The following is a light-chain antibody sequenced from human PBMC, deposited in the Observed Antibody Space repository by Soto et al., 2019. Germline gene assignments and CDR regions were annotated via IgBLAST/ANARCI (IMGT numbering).Light chain of an antibody. Sequence: QSVLTQPPSVSGAPGQGVAISCTGTSSNLGAGHNVHWYQQLPGTVPKLLIYSDTNRPSGVPDRFSASKSGTSAVLAITGLQAEDEADYFCPSYDNSLNGGVFGGGTKVTVL. CDR2: SDT. J-gene: IGLJ3*02. V-gene: IGLV1-40*01. CDR1: SSNLGAGHN. CDR3: PSYDNSLNGGV.